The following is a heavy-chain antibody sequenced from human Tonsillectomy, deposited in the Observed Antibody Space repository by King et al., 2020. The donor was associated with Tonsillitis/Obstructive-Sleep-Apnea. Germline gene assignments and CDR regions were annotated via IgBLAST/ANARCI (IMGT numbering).Heavy chain of an antibody. D-gene: IGHD2-2*01. CDR3: ARDSESRYGSSTSCNWFDP. Sequence: VQLQESGPGLVKPSETLSLTCTVSGGSISSYYWSWIRQPAGKGLEWIGRIYTSGSTNYNPSLKSRVTMSVDTSKNQFSLKLSSVTAADTAVYYCARDSESRYGSSTSCNWFDPWGQGTLVTVSS. V-gene: IGHV4-4*07. CDR1: GGSISSYY. CDR2: IYTSGST. J-gene: IGHJ5*02.